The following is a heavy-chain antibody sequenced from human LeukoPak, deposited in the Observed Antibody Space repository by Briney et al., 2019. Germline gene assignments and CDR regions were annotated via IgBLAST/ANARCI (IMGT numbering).Heavy chain of an antibody. CDR3: AKDRRTTYYYDSSGPQYAFDI. Sequence: GGSLRLSCAASGFTFSSYAMSWVRQAPGKGLEWVSAISGSDGSTYYADSVKGRFTISRDNSKNTLYLQMNSLRAEDTAVYYCAKDRRTTYYYDSSGPQYAFDIWGQGTMVTVSS. D-gene: IGHD3-22*01. V-gene: IGHV3-23*01. CDR1: GFTFSSYA. J-gene: IGHJ3*02. CDR2: ISGSDGST.